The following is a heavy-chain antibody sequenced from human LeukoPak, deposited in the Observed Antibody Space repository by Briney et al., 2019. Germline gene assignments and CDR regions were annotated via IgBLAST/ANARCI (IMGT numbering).Heavy chain of an antibody. CDR1: GFIFSSYS. J-gene: IGHJ5*02. D-gene: IGHD6-13*01. CDR3: AITWDGDSSQTWFDA. Sequence: GGSLSLSCAASGFIFSSYSMNWVRQAAGKGLEWVSSISSSSSYVYYADSVKGRFTISRDNAKKPLYLQTTSLRTADTAMYYRAITWDGDSSQTWFDAWGQGTLVTASS. V-gene: IGHV3-21*01. CDR2: ISSSSSYV.